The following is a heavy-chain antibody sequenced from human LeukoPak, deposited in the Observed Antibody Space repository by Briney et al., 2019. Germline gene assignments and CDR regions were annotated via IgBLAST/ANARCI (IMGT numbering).Heavy chain of an antibody. V-gene: IGHV1-3*01. CDR3: ARPGPPSYYYDSNGGDYFDY. Sequence: ASVKVSCKASGYTFTSYAMHWVRQAPGQRLEWMGWINAGNGNTKYSQKFQGRVTITRDTSASTAYMELSSLRSEDTAVYYCARPGPPSYYYDSNGGDYFDYWGQGTLVTVSS. D-gene: IGHD3-22*01. J-gene: IGHJ4*02. CDR2: INAGNGNT. CDR1: GYTFTSYA.